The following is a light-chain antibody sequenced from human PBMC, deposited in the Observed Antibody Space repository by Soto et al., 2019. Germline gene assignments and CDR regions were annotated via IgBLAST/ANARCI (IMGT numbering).Light chain of an antibody. Sequence: DIQMTQSPSTLSASVGERVTITCRASQSISSWLDWYQQKPGKAPKVLIYDASSLESGVPSRFSCRGSGTECALTISSLQPDDFAPSYYQQYNSPYTFGQGTKLEIK. J-gene: IGKJ2*01. CDR2: DAS. V-gene: IGKV1-5*01. CDR1: QSISSW. CDR3: QQYNSPYT.